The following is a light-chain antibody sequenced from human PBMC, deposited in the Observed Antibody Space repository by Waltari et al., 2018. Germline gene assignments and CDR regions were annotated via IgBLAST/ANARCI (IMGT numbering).Light chain of an antibody. Sequence: DIQMTQSPPSLSASVGDRVTITCRATQSISTPLNWYQHKAGKAPNLLIYGASTLERGVPSRFSGSGSGTDFTLTINSRRPEDFATYYCQQSYTAPFTFGPGTRVDLK. CDR2: GAS. CDR3: QQSYTAPFT. CDR1: QSISTP. V-gene: IGKV1-39*01. J-gene: IGKJ3*01.